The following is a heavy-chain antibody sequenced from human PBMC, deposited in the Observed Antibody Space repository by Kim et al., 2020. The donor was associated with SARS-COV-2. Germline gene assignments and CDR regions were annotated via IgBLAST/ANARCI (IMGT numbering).Heavy chain of an antibody. CDR1: GGSISSSSYY. D-gene: IGHD6-19*01. CDR2: IYYSGST. V-gene: IGHV4-39*07. J-gene: IGHJ5*02. CDR3: ARDGAAVAGTGPGWFDP. Sequence: SETLSLTCTVSGGSISSSSYYWGWIRQPPGKGLEWIGSIYYSGSTYYNPSLKSRVTISVDTSKNQFSLKLSSVTAADTAVYYCARDGAAVAGTGPGWFDPWGQGTLVTVSS.